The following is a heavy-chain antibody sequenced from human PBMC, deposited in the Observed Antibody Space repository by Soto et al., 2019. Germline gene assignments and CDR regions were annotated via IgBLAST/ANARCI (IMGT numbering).Heavy chain of an antibody. Sequence: SVKVSCKASGGTFSSYAISWVRQAPGQGLEWMGGIIPIFGTANYAQKFQGRVTITADESTSTAYMELSSLRSEDTAVYYCACSGGRIAAAGTPIFDYWGQGTLVTVSS. D-gene: IGHD6-13*01. V-gene: IGHV1-69*13. CDR1: GGTFSSYA. CDR2: IIPIFGTA. CDR3: ACSGGRIAAAGTPIFDY. J-gene: IGHJ4*02.